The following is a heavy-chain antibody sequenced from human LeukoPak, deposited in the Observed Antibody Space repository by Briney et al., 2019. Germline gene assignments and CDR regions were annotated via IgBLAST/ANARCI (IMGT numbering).Heavy chain of an antibody. CDR1: GFTFSSYG. CDR3: ARDLYFHVFKRFDY. J-gene: IGHJ4*02. CDR2: IRYDGSNK. D-gene: IGHD2/OR15-2a*01. Sequence: QPGVSLRLSCAASGFTFSSYGMHWVRQAPGKGLEWVAFIRYDGSNKYYADSVKGRFTISRDNSKNTLYLQMNSLRAEDTAVYYCARDLYFHVFKRFDYWGQGTLVTVSS. V-gene: IGHV3-30*02.